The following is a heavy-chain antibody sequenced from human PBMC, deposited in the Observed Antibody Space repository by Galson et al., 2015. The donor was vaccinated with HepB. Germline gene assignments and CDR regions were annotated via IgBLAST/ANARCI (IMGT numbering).Heavy chain of an antibody. CDR3: VRSGDFSASSSR. J-gene: IGHJ4*02. Sequence: SLRLSCAASGFTFSGSAIHWVRQASGKGPEWIGHITSEATNYDAVYVPSLKGRFTISRDDSKNLAYLHMSSLKTDDTAVYYCVRSGDFSASSSRWGQGTLITVTS. CDR1: GFTFSGSA. CDR2: ITSEATNYDA. V-gene: IGHV3-73*01. D-gene: IGHD2-2*01.